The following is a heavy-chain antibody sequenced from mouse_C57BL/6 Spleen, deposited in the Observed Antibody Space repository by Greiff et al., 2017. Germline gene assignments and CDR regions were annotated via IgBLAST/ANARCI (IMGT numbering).Heavy chain of an antibody. J-gene: IGHJ1*03. D-gene: IGHD2-5*01. CDR2: IYPRSGNT. Sequence: QVQLQQSGAELARPGASVKLSCKASGYTFTSYGISWVKQRTGQGLEWIGEIYPRSGNTYYNEKFKGKATLTADKSSSTAYMELRSLTSEDSAVYFCARSYYYSNYEGYFDVWVTGTTVTVSS. V-gene: IGHV1-81*01. CDR1: GYTFTSYG. CDR3: ARSYYYSNYEGYFDV.